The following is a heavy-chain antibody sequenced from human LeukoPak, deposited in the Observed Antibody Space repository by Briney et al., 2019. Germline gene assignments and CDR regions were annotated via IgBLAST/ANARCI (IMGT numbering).Heavy chain of an antibody. V-gene: IGHV3-30*02. CDR3: AKDPGASVSGFYMDV. Sequence: PGGSPRLSCAASGFTFRNYGMHWVRQATGKGLEWVSFIWSDGNNRFYADSVKGRFTISRDNSKNMLYLQMGTLRAEDTALYYCAKDPGASVSGFYMDVWGKGTTVIVSS. J-gene: IGHJ6*03. CDR1: GFTFRNYG. D-gene: IGHD2-8*02. CDR2: IWSDGNNR.